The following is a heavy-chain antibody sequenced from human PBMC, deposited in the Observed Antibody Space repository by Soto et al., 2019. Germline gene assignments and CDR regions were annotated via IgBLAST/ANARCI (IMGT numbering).Heavy chain of an antibody. V-gene: IGHV4-59*01. CDR2: IYYSGST. J-gene: IGHJ4*02. Sequence: PSETLSLTCTVSGGSISSYYWSWIRQPPGKGLERIGYIYYSGSTNYNPSLKSRVTISVDTSKNQFSLKLSSVTAADTAVYYCARILPYSSGNYFDYWGQGTLVTVSS. D-gene: IGHD6-19*01. CDR3: ARILPYSSGNYFDY. CDR1: GGSISSYY.